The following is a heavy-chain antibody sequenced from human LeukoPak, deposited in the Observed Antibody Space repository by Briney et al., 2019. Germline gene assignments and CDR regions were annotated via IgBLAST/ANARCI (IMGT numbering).Heavy chain of an antibody. Sequence: GGSLRLSCTASGVTLSSYAMSWARQAPGKGLEWVSGISSSGSGGNTYYADSVKGRFTISRDSSKNTLFLHMNTLRADDTAIYYCAKDRTVGASYWYLDLWGRGTLVTVSS. CDR2: ISSSGSGGNT. CDR3: AKDRTVGASYWYLDL. CDR1: GVTLSSYA. J-gene: IGHJ2*01. D-gene: IGHD1-26*01. V-gene: IGHV3-23*01.